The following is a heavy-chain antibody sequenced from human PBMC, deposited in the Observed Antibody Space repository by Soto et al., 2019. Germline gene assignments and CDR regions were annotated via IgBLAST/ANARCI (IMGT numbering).Heavy chain of an antibody. CDR3: ARGGRDIVVVPAAIPSAFDI. J-gene: IGHJ3*02. V-gene: IGHV3-48*02. CDR2: ISSSSSTI. CDR1: GFTFSSYS. Sequence: PGGSLRLSCAASGFTFSSYSMNWVRQAPGKGLEWVSYISSSSSTIYYADSVKGRFTISRDNAKNSLYLQMNSLRDEDTAVYYCARGGRDIVVVPAAIPSAFDIWGQGTMVTVSS. D-gene: IGHD2-2*01.